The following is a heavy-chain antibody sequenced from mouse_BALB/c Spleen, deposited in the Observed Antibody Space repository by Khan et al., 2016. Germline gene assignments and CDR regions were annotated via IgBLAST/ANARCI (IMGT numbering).Heavy chain of an antibody. V-gene: IGHV3-2*02. CDR2: ISYSGST. D-gene: IGHD1-1*01. Sequence: VQLKESGPGLVKPSQSLSLTCTVTGYSITSDYAWNWIRQFPGNKLEWMGYISYSGSTSYNPSLKSRISITRDPSKNQFFLQLNSVTTEDTATYYCARWGNYDYFDYWGQGTTLTVSS. CDR3: ARWGNYDYFDY. CDR1: GYSITSDYA. J-gene: IGHJ2*01.